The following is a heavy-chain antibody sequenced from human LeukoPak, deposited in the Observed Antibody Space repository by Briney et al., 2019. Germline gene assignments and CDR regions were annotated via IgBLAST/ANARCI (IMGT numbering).Heavy chain of an antibody. Sequence: SETLSLTCTVSGGSISSYYWSWIRQPPGKGLEWIGYIYYSGSTNYNPSLKSRVTISVDTSKNQFSLKLSSVTAADTAVYYCARAASFYAVTTSYWYFDLWGRGTLVTVSS. D-gene: IGHD4-17*01. CDR2: IYYSGST. CDR1: GGSISSYY. V-gene: IGHV4-59*01. J-gene: IGHJ2*01. CDR3: ARAASFYAVTTSYWYFDL.